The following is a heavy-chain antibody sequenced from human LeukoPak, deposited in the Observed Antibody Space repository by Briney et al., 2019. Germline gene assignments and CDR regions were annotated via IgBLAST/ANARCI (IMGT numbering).Heavy chain of an antibody. CDR3: ARERNSYFDY. Sequence: GGSLRLSCAASGFTFSDYYMSWIRQAPGKGLEWVSCISSSGSAIYYADSVQGRFTISRDNAKNSLYLQVNSLRAEDTAVYYCARERNSYFDYWGQGTLVTVSS. J-gene: IGHJ4*02. D-gene: IGHD1-14*01. V-gene: IGHV3-11*01. CDR2: ISSSGSAI. CDR1: GFTFSDYY.